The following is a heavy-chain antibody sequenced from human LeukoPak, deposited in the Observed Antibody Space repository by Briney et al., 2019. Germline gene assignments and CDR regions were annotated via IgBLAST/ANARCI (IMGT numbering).Heavy chain of an antibody. J-gene: IGHJ3*02. CDR2: IKSKTDGGTT. Sequence: GGSLRLSCAASGFTFSDYYMSWIRQAPGKGLEWVGRIKSKTDGGTTDYAAPVKGRFTISRDDSKDTLYLQMNSLKTEDTAVYYCTTNGDYDPNGAFDIWGQGTMVTVSS. D-gene: IGHD4-17*01. V-gene: IGHV3-15*01. CDR1: GFTFSDYY. CDR3: TTNGDYDPNGAFDI.